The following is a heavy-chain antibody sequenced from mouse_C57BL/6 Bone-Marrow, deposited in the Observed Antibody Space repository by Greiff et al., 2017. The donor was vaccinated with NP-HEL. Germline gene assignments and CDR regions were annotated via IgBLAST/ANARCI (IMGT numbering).Heavy chain of an antibody. CDR2: ISDGGSYT. CDR3: ARDRGNYEGDY. Sequence: EVKLMESGGGLVKPGGSLKLSCAASGFTFSSYAMSWVRQTPEKRLEWVATISDGGSYTYYPDNVKGRFTISRDNAKNNLYLQMSQLKSEDTAMYYCARDRGNYEGDYWGQGTSVTVSS. CDR1: GFTFSSYA. V-gene: IGHV5-4*01. D-gene: IGHD2-1*01. J-gene: IGHJ4*01.